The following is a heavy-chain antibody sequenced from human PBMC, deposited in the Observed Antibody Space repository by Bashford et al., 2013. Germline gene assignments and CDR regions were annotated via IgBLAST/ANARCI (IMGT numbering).Heavy chain of an antibody. D-gene: IGHD4-23*01. Sequence: WIRQPPGKGLEWIGYIYYSGSTDYNPSLKSRVTMSIDTSTNQFSLELISVTAADTAVYYCARVTPTWSLFDNWGQGTPVTVSS. J-gene: IGHJ4*02. CDR3: ARVTPTWSLFDN. CDR2: IYYSGST. V-gene: IGHV4-59*08.